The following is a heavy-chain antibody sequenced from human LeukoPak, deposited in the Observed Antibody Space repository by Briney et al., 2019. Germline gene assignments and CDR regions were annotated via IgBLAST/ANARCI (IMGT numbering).Heavy chain of an antibody. D-gene: IGHD3-10*02. CDR2: IRYDGSSK. Sequence: GGSLRLSCAASRFTFSNYGMHWVRQAPGMGLEWVAFIRYDGSSKYYADSVKGRFTISRDNSKNTLYLQMNSLRAEDTAVYYCAELGITMIGGVWGKGTTVTISS. V-gene: IGHV3-30*02. CDR3: AELGITMIGGV. CDR1: RFTFSNYG. J-gene: IGHJ6*04.